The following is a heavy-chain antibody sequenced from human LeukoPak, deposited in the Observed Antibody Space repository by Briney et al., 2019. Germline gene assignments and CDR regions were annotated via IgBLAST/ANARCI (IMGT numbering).Heavy chain of an antibody. J-gene: IGHJ4*02. CDR3: AKGVYYGSDNFDY. D-gene: IGHD3-10*01. Sequence: RPGGSLLLSCAASGFTFSNYAMSWIRPAPGKGLEWVSGVIVGGVSTYHAESVKGRFTISRDNSKNMLYLQMNSLRAEDTAVYYCAKGVYYGSDNFDYWGEGTLVTVSS. CDR2: VIVGGVST. V-gene: IGHV3-23*01. CDR1: GFTFSNYA.